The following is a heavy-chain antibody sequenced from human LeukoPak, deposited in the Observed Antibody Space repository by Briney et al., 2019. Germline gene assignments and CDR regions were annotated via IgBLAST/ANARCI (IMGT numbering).Heavy chain of an antibody. CDR3: ARDLGSGAFDI. Sequence: PGGSLRLSCAASGFTFSSYSMNWVRQAPGKGLEWASYVSSSSSTIYYADSVKGRFTNYRDNAKNSLYLQMNSLRAEDTAVYYCARDLGSGAFDIWGQGTMVTVSS. J-gene: IGHJ3*02. CDR2: VSSSSSTI. CDR1: GFTFSSYS. D-gene: IGHD2-2*03. V-gene: IGHV3-48*04.